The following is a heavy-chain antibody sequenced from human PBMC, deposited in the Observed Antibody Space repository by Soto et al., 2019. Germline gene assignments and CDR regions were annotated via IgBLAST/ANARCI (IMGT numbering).Heavy chain of an antibody. V-gene: IGHV6-1*01. Sequence: SQTLSLTCAISGDSVSSDSAAWNWIRQSPSRGLEWLGRTYYRSKWYNDYAVSVNGRITINPDTSKNHFSLQLNSVTPEDTAVYYCVRSRVFIAVAGMATYYYYYGMDVWGQGTTVTVS. CDR2: TYYRSKWYN. D-gene: IGHD6-19*01. J-gene: IGHJ6*02. CDR1: GDSVSSDSAA. CDR3: VRSRVFIAVAGMATYYYYYGMDV.